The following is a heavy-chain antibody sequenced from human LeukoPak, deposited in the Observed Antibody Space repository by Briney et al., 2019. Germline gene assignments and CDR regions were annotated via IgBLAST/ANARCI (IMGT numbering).Heavy chain of an antibody. CDR1: GYTFSNAW. Sequence: GGSLRLSCAASGYTFSNAWVSWGRQAPGKGLEWVGRIKSKTDGGTTDYAAPVKGRFTISRDDSKNTLYLQMNSLKTEDTAVYYCTTVYYGSGSYYNRFDYWGQGTLVTVSS. D-gene: IGHD3-10*01. V-gene: IGHV3-15*01. CDR3: TTVYYGSGSYYNRFDY. J-gene: IGHJ4*02. CDR2: IKSKTDGGTT.